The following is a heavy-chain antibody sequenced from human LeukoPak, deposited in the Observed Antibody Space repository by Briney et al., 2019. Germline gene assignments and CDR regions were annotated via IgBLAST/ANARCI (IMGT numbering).Heavy chain of an antibody. Sequence: PGGSLRLSCAASGFSRNTFGMHWVRQAPGKGLEWVAFIHYDGRDKFYPDSMKGRFTISRDDSNNTLFLQMNSLRVDDTAVYYRARAPRIVGYTSRELGHWYFDLWGRGTLVTVSS. CDR3: ARAPRIVGYTSRELGHWYFDL. CDR2: IHYDGRDK. D-gene: IGHD6-13*01. CDR1: GFSRNTFG. V-gene: IGHV3-30*02. J-gene: IGHJ2*01.